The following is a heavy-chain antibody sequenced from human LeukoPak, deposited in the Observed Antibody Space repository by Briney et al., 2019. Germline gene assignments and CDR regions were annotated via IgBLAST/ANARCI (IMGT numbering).Heavy chain of an antibody. Sequence: GGSLRLSCAASGFTFSSYGMHWVRQAPGKGLEWVAVIWYDGSNKYYADSVKGRFTTSRDNSKNTLYLQMNSLRAEDTAVYYCAKEGGDGYNSEGYFDYWGQGTLVTVSS. D-gene: IGHD5-24*01. CDR3: AKEGGDGYNSEGYFDY. V-gene: IGHV3-33*06. J-gene: IGHJ4*02. CDR2: IWYDGSNK. CDR1: GFTFSSYG.